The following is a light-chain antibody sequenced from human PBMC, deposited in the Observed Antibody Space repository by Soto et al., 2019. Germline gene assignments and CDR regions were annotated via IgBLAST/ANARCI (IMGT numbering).Light chain of an antibody. CDR2: GAS. CDR3: QQYGSSPPWT. Sequence: EIVLTQSPGTLSLSPGERATLSCRASQSVSSSYLAWYQQKPGQAPRLLIYGASSRATGIPDRFSGSRSGTDFTLTISSLEPEDFAVYYCQQYGSSPPWTFGQGTKVEIK. J-gene: IGKJ1*01. CDR1: QSVSSSY. V-gene: IGKV3-20*01.